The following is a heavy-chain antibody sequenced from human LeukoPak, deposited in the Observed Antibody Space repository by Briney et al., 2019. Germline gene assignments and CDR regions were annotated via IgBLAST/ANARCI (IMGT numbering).Heavy chain of an antibody. Sequence: TVRVSCKASGGTFSSYAISWVRQAPGQGLEWMGGIIPIFGTANYAQRFQGRVTITAGESTSTAYMELSSMRSEDTAVYYCAGKGLEMVTINPRYYYYYMDVWGKGTTVTVSS. CDR3: AGKGLEMVTINPRYYYYYMDV. V-gene: IGHV1-69*13. J-gene: IGHJ6*03. CDR2: IIPIFGTA. D-gene: IGHD5-24*01. CDR1: GGTFSSYA.